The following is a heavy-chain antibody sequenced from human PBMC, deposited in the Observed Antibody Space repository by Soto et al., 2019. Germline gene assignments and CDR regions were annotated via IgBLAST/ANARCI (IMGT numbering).Heavy chain of an antibody. J-gene: IGHJ4*02. CDR3: ASVPGYNGYLPADY. Sequence: QVQLMQSGAEVKKPGSSVKVSCKASGGSSFSSHTISWVRQAPGQGLEWIGRIIPILDISNYGKECQGRVTITADKLTSTAYMELISLKSADTGVYYCASVPGYNGYLPADYWGQGTLVTVSS. D-gene: IGHD5-12*01. V-gene: IGHV1-69*02. CDR1: GGSSFSSHT. CDR2: IIPILDIS.